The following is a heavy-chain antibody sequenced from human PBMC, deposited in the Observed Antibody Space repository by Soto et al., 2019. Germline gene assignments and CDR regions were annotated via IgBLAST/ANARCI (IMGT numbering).Heavy chain of an antibody. D-gene: IGHD6-13*01. CDR1: GFSFSTYG. CDR3: ARGSIVAAEYGMDV. J-gene: IGHJ6*02. V-gene: IGHV3-33*01. CDR2: IWHDGSKT. Sequence: QVRLVESGGGVVQPGRSLRLSCAASGFSFSTYGMQWVRQAPGKGLEWVAVIWHDGSKTDYADSVKGRLIISRDNSKNTLYVQINSLRAEDRGVYFCARGSIVAAEYGMDVWGQGTTVTVS.